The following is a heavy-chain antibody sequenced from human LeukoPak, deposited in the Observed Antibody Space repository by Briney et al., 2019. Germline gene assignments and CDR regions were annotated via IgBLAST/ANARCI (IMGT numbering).Heavy chain of an antibody. D-gene: IGHD3-16*01. CDR2: ILSNSGTI. CDR3: ARDFGNDYVFSY. V-gene: IGHV3-48*03. CDR1: GFTFSSYE. J-gene: IGHJ4*02. Sequence: GGSLRLSCAASGFTFSSYEMNWVRQAPGKGLEWVSYILSNSGTIYYADSVKGRFTISRDNGKNSLYLQMHSLRVEDTAVYYCARDFGNDYVFSYWGQGTLVTVSS.